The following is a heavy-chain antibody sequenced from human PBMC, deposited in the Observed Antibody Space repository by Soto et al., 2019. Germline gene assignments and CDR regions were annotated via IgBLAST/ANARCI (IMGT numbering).Heavy chain of an antibody. D-gene: IGHD6-13*01. CDR1: GFTFSTYG. V-gene: IGHV3-30*02. Sequence: TGGSLRLSCAASGFTFSTYGMHWVRQAPGKGLEWVSFISYDGNKSYYAGSVKGRFSISRDNSKNTLYLQMNNLRPDDTAVYFCAKSVLATVGTYFVHWGQGTVVTVSS. J-gene: IGHJ4*02. CDR3: AKSVLATVGTYFVH. CDR2: ISYDGNKS.